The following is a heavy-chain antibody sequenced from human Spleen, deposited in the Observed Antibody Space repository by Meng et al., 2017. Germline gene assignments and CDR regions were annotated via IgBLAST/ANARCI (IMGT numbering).Heavy chain of an antibody. D-gene: IGHD6-13*01. CDR1: EGKFGTYT. V-gene: IGHV1-69*01. Sequence: GQVVQSGAEVKKPGSSVKVSCKVSEGKFGTYTINWMRQAPGQGLEWVGGIIPIFEAANYAQKFHGRVTITADDSTTTSYMEVSSLRSEDTAVYYCARGVAAVGKGFDPWGQGTLVTVSS. CDR2: IIPIFEAA. J-gene: IGHJ5*02. CDR3: ARGVAAVGKGFDP.